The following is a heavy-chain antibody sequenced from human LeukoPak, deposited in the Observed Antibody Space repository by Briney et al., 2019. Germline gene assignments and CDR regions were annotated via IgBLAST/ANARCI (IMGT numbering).Heavy chain of an antibody. J-gene: IGHJ4*02. D-gene: IGHD5-24*01. V-gene: IGHV4-39*01. Sequence: SETLSLTCTVSGGSISSSSYYWGWIRQPPGKGLEWIGSIYYSGSTYYNPSLKSRVTISVDTSKNQFSLKLSSVTAADTAVYFCARSLGGQGEMATIVNYWDQGTLVTVTS. CDR2: IYYSGST. CDR1: GGSISSSSYY. CDR3: ARSLGGQGEMATIVNY.